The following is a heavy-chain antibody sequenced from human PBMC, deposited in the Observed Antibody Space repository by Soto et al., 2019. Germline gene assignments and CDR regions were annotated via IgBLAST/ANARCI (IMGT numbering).Heavy chain of an antibody. CDR1: GVTFSSYA. V-gene: IGHV3-23*01. CDR2: ITGSGLTT. D-gene: IGHD2-2*01. CDR3: AKDRSCSTTSCSDDAFDI. J-gene: IGHJ3*02. Sequence: GGSLRLSCAASGVTFSSYAMSWVRQAPGKGLEWVSAITGSGLTTYYADSVKGRITISRDNSKNTLYLQMNSLRAEDTAVYYCAKDRSCSTTSCSDDAFDIWGQGTMVTVSS.